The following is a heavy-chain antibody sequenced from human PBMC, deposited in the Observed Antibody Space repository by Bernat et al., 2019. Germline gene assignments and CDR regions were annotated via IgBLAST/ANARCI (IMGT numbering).Heavy chain of an antibody. J-gene: IGHJ4*02. CDR3: ARGGTGGDIVVVVAATL. D-gene: IGHD2-15*01. CDR2: ISYDGSNK. CDR1: GFTFSSYA. Sequence: QVQLVESGGGVVQPGRSLRLSCAASGFTFSSYAMHWVRQAPGKGLEWVAVISYDGSNKYYADSVKGRFTISRDNSKNTLYLQMNSLRAEDTAVYYCARGGTGGDIVVVVAATLWGQGTLVTVSS. V-gene: IGHV3-30*01.